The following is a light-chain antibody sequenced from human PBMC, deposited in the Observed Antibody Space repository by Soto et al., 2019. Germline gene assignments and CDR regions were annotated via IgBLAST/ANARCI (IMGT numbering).Light chain of an antibody. V-gene: IGLV4-69*01. Sequence: QSVLTQSPSASASLGSSVKLTCTLSSGHSSYAIAWHQQQPEKGPRYLMKFNSDGSHNKGDGIPDRFTGSSSGAERYLTISSLQSEDEADYYCQTWGTGIRVFGGGTKVTVL. CDR1: SGHSSYA. CDR2: FNSDGSH. J-gene: IGLJ3*02. CDR3: QTWGTGIRV.